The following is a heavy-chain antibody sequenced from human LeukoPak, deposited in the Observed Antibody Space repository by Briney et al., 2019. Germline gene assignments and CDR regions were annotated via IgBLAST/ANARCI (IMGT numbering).Heavy chain of an antibody. CDR3: AREFRVLPDI. J-gene: IGHJ3*02. Sequence: PGGSLRLSCAVSGFTFSSYWMHWVRHAPGKGLVWVSRINSDGSSTNCADSVKGRFTISRDNAKNTLYLQMNSLRDEDTAVYYCAREFRVLPDIWGQGTMVTVSS. V-gene: IGHV3-74*01. D-gene: IGHD2-8*02. CDR2: INSDGSST. CDR1: GFTFSSYW.